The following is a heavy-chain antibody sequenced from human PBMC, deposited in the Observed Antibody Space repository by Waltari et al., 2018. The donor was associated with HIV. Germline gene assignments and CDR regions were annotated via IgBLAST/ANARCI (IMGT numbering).Heavy chain of an antibody. CDR3: AKEAAVSAGPLDS. D-gene: IGHD6-19*01. V-gene: IGHV3-23*04. CDR1: GLTGSTSA. CDR2: IGGSDNST. J-gene: IGHJ4*02. Sequence: EVHFAESGGGLVQPGGYLRLSCVLSGLTGSTSALTWARQAPGKGLQWVSSIGGSDNSTHYADSVRDRFIISRDDSQNTMSLQMDSLTINDTAVYYCAKEAAVSAGPLDSWGQGIVVIVSS.